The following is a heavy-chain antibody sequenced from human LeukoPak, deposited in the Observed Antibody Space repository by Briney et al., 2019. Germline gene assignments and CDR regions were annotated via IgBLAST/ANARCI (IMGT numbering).Heavy chain of an antibody. CDR3: ARDYGGNSAGVYFDY. Sequence: PSETLSLTCTVSGGSISSGGYYWSWSRQHPGKGLEWIGYIYYSGSTYYNPSLKSRVTISVDTSKNQFSLKLSSVTAADTAVYYCARDYGGNSAGVYFDYWGQGTLVTVSS. CDR2: IYYSGST. J-gene: IGHJ4*02. CDR1: GGSISSGGYY. D-gene: IGHD4-23*01. V-gene: IGHV4-31*03.